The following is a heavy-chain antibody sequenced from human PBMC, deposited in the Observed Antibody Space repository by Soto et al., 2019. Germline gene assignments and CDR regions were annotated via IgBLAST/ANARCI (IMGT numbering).Heavy chain of an antibody. D-gene: IGHD3-16*01. CDR1: GGTFKMYA. V-gene: IGHV1-69*01. CDR3: KRCIGAGAVPGCFDY. Sequence: QVQLVQSGVEVREPGSAVKVSCKASGGTFKMYAMHWVRQAPGQGLEWMGGIIPILDKPNYAQQFQGRVRITLNGCTATTNMEPSSLRSVTTAVYYCKRCIGAGAVPGCFDYWGQGTLVTVSS. J-gene: IGHJ4*02. CDR2: IIPILDKP.